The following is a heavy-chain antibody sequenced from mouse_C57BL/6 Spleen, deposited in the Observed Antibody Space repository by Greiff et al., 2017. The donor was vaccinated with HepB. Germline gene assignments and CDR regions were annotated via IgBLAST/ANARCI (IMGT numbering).Heavy chain of an antibody. CDR3: ARDKPSYDMDY. CDR1: GFTFSSYA. V-gene: IGHV5-4*01. Sequence: EVKVVESGGGLVKPGGSLKLSCAASGFTFSSYAMSWVRQTPEKRLEWVATISDGGSYTYYPDNVKGRFTISRDNAKNNLYLQMSHLKSEDTAMYYCARDKPSYDMDYWGQGTSVTVSS. J-gene: IGHJ4*01. CDR2: ISDGGSYT.